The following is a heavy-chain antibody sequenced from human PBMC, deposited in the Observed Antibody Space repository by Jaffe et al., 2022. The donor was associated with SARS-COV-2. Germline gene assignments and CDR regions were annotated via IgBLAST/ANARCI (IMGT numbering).Heavy chain of an antibody. CDR1: GFTLSNAW. CDR2: IRSQSDGGAA. Sequence: EVQLVESGGGLIKPGGSLRLSCTASGFTLSNAWMTWVRQAPGMGLEWVGRIRSQSDGGAADYAAPVRGRFTISRDDSTNTVYLQMNSLKTEDTAVYYCTPLTRMPGYSGYVRDWGQGTLVTVSS. D-gene: IGHD5-12*01. CDR3: TPLTRMPGYSGYVRD. V-gene: IGHV3-15*01. J-gene: IGHJ4*02.